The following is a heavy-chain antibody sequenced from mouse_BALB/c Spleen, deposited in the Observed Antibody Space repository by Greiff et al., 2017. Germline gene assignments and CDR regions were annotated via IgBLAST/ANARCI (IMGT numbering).Heavy chain of an antibody. V-gene: IGHV14-3*02. CDR3: DRGTRSTTD. J-gene: IGHJ3*01. D-gene: IGHD2-4*01. CDR2: IDPANGNT. Sequence: EVKLMESGAELVKPGASVKLSCTASGFNINDTFMHWVQQRPEQGLEWIGRIDPANGNTKYNPKFQGKATITAATSSNTGYLQLSSLTAEDTAVYYSDRGTRSTTDWGQGTLVTVSA. CDR1: GFNINDTF.